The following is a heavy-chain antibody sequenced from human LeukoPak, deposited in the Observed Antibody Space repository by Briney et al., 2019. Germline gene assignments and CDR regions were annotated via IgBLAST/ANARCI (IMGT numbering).Heavy chain of an antibody. CDR1: GFTFTSYA. V-gene: IGHV3-23*01. D-gene: IGHD2-2*01. CDR3: AKDPWVGYQLPINWFDP. J-gene: IGHJ5*02. CDR2: VSESGSKT. Sequence: GGSLRLSCAASGFTFTSYAMTWVRQAPGKGLEWVSGVSESGSKTYYAGSIKGRFTISRDNSKNTLYLQMNSLRAEDTAVYYCAKDPWVGYQLPINWFDPWGQGTLVTVSS.